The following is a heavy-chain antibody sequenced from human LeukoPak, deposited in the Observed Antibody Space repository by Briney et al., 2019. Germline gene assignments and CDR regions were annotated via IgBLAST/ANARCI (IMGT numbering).Heavy chain of an antibody. CDR2: INHSGST. J-gene: IGHJ4*02. CDR1: GYSISSGYY. CDR3: ARGHNWNYFLAN. D-gene: IGHD1-7*01. V-gene: IGHV4-38-2*02. Sequence: SETLSLTCTVSGYSISSGYYWSWIRQPPGKGLEWIGEINHSGSTNYNPSLKSRVTISVDTSKNQFSLKLSSVTAADTAVCYCARGHNWNYFLANWGQGTLVTVSS.